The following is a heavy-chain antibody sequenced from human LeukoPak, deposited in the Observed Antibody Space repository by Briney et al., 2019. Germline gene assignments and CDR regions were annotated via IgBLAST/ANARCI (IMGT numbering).Heavy chain of an antibody. D-gene: IGHD6-6*01. Sequence: GASVKVSCKASGYTFTSYYMHWVRQAPGQGLEWMGIINPSGGSTSYAQKFQGRVTMTGDTSTSTVYMELSSLRSEDTAVYYCARVQAARPSLWSEPLFDYWGQGTLVTVSS. V-gene: IGHV1-46*01. J-gene: IGHJ4*02. CDR1: GYTFTSYY. CDR3: ARVQAARPSLWSEPLFDY. CDR2: INPSGGST.